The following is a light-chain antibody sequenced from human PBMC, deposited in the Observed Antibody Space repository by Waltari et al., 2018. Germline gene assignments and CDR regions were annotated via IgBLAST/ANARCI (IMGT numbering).Light chain of an antibody. V-gene: IGKV3-20*01. Sequence: EIVLTQSPGTLSLSPGERATLSCRASQSVSRVLAWYQQRPGQAPRLLIYGASNRATGIPDRFSGSGSGTDFNLTISRLEPEDFVMYYCQMYVRLPVTFGQGTKVEIK. CDR3: QMYVRLPVT. J-gene: IGKJ1*01. CDR1: QSVSRV. CDR2: GAS.